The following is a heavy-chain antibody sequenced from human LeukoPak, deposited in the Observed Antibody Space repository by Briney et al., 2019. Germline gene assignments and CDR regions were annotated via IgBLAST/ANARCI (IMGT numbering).Heavy chain of an antibody. CDR1: GYTFTGYY. V-gene: IGHV1-2*06. CDR3: ARVSSGLERWYYFDY. Sequence: GASVKVSCKASGYTFTGYYMHWVRQAPGQGREWMGRINPNSGGTNYAQKFQGRVTMTRDTSTSTVYMELSSLRSEDTAVYYCARVSSGLERWYYFDYWGQGTLVTVSS. CDR2: INPNSGGT. D-gene: IGHD6-19*01. J-gene: IGHJ4*02.